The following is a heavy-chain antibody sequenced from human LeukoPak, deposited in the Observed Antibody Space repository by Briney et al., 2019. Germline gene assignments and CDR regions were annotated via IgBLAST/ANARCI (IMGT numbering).Heavy chain of an antibody. D-gene: IGHD3-22*01. J-gene: IGHJ3*02. V-gene: IGHV1-46*01. CDR2: INPSGGST. Sequence: ASVKVSCKASGYTFTSYYMHWVRQAPGQGLEWMGIINPSGGSTSYAQKFQGRVTMTRDTSTSTVYMELSSLRSEDTAVYYRARGGYYYDSSGYYGAFDIWGQGTMVTVSS. CDR1: GYTFTSYY. CDR3: ARGGYYYDSSGYYGAFDI.